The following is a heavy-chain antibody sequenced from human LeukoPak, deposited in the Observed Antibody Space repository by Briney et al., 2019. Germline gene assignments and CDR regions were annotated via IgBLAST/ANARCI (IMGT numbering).Heavy chain of an antibody. CDR2: ISDSGGKT. D-gene: IGHD3-22*01. Sequence: GGSLRLSCAVSGITLSNYGMSWVRQAPGKGLEWVAGISDSGGKTNYADPVKGRFTISRDNPKNTLYLQMNSLRAEDTAVYFCAKRGVVIRVILVGFHKEAYYFDSWGQGALVTVSS. CDR1: GITLSNYG. J-gene: IGHJ4*02. V-gene: IGHV3-23*01. CDR3: AKRGVVIRVILVGFHKEAYYFDS.